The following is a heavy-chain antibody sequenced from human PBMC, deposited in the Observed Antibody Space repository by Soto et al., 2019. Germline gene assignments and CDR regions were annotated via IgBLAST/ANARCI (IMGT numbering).Heavy chain of an antibody. J-gene: IGHJ6*02. D-gene: IGHD6-19*01. V-gene: IGHV5-51*01. CDR1: GYSFTSYW. CDR3: ARHRAVAGTIYRYYYYGMDV. Sequence: PGESLKISSKGSGYSFTSYWIDWVRQMPGKGLEWMGIIYPGDSDTRYSPSFQGQVTISADKSISTAYLQWSSLKASDTAMYYCARHRAVAGTIYRYYYYGMDVWGQGTTVTAP. CDR2: IYPGDSDT.